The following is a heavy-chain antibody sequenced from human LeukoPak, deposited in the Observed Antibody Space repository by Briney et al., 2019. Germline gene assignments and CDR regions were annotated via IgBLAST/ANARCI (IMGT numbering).Heavy chain of an antibody. CDR3: LRDNSGETCYPGGY. D-gene: IGHD2-2*01. CDR1: GYSFTNYG. Sequence: ASVKISCKASGYSFTNYGVHWVRQAPGQRPEWMGWIKAGNGDTKYSPNFQDRVTITRDTSANTVYVELSSLTSEETALYYCLRDNSGETCYPGGYWGEGTRVSVSS. CDR2: IKAGNGDT. J-gene: IGHJ4*02. V-gene: IGHV1-3*01.